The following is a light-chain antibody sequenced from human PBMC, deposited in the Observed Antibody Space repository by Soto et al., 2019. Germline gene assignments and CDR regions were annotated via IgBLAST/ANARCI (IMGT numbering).Light chain of an antibody. CDR2: EVS. J-gene: IGLJ1*01. Sequence: QSVPTQPASVSGCPGQSITISCTGKSSDVGNYNFVSLYQHHPGKVPKLMIYEVSNRPSGVSDRFSGSKSGNTASLTISGLQAEDAADYYCSSYTSSSTLVFGTGTKVTVL. CDR1: SSDVGNYNF. V-gene: IGLV2-14*01. CDR3: SSYTSSSTLV.